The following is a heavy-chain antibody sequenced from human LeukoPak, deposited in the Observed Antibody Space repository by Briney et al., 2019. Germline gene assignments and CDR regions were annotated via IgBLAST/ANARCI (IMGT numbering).Heavy chain of an antibody. CDR1: GFPFSSYG. Sequence: PGGSLRLSCAASGFPFSSYGMHWVRQAPGKGLEWVARLVYDERSDYANSVKGRFSISRDNSKNTLFLDMSDLRVEDTAVYYCARDLSAAFDFWGQGVLVTVSS. CDR3: ARDLSAAFDF. J-gene: IGHJ4*02. V-gene: IGHV3-33*05. D-gene: IGHD6-19*01. CDR2: LVYDERS.